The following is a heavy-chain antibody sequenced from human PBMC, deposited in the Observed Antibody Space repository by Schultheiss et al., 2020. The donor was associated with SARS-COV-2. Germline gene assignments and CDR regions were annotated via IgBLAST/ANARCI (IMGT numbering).Heavy chain of an antibody. J-gene: IGHJ4*02. CDR3: AKGFDPLTSILYYFDY. V-gene: IGHV3-23*01. D-gene: IGHD1-14*01. Sequence: GGSLRLSCAASGFTFSSYAMSWVRQAPGKGLEWVSAISGSGGSTYYADSVKGRFTISRDNSKNTLYLQMNSLRAEDTAVYYCAKGFDPLTSILYYFDYWGQGTLVTVSS. CDR1: GFTFSSYA. CDR2: ISGSGGST.